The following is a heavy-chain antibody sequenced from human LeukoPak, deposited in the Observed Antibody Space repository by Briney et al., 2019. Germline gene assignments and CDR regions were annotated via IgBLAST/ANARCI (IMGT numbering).Heavy chain of an antibody. CDR3: ARDSPPAYCSGGSCYFDY. J-gene: IGHJ4*02. Sequence: SETLSLTCAVYGGSFSGYYWSWIRRPAGKGLEWIGRIYTSGSTDYNPSLKSRVAISKDTSKNEFSLKLSSVTAADTAVYYCARDSPPAYCSGGSCYFDYWGQGTLVTVSS. CDR2: IYTSGST. CDR1: GGSFSGYY. D-gene: IGHD2-15*01. V-gene: IGHV4-4*07.